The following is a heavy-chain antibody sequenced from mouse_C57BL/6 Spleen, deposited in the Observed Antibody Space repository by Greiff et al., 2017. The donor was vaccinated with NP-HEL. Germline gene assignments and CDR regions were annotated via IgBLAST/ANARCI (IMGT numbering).Heavy chain of an antibody. V-gene: IGHV5-4*01. CDR1: GFTFSSYA. CDR3: ARDLGAGTGY. Sequence: EVHLVESGGGLVKPGGSLKLSCAASGFTFSSYAMSWVRQTPEKRLEWVATISDGGSYTYYPDNVKGRFTISRDNAKNNLYLQMSHLKSEDTAMYYCARDLGAGTGYWGQGTTLTVSS. J-gene: IGHJ2*01. D-gene: IGHD3-3*01. CDR2: ISDGGSYT.